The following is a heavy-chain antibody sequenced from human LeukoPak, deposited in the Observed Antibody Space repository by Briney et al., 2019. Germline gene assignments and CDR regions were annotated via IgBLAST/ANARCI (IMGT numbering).Heavy chain of an antibody. CDR2: IYYSGST. CDR3: ARDSSFGVDY. D-gene: IGHD3-3*01. J-gene: IGHJ4*02. Sequence: PSETPSLTCTVSGGSISSGDYYWSWIRQPPGKGLEWIGYIYYSGSTNYNPSLKSRVTISVDTSKNQFSLKLSSVTAADTAVYYCARDSSFGVDYWGQGTLVTASS. CDR1: GGSISSGDYY. V-gene: IGHV4-61*08.